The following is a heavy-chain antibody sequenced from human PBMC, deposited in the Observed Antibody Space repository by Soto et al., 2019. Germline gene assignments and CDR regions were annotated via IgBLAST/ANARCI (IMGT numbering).Heavy chain of an antibody. CDR2: MNPNSGNT. CDR1: GGTFSSYD. CDR3: ARASGSSYWFDP. V-gene: IGHV1-8*02. J-gene: IGHJ5*02. Sequence: GASVKVSCKASGGTFSSYDINWVRQAPGQGLEWMGWMNPNSGNTGYAQKLQGRVTMTRNTSTSTAYMELRSLRSDDTAVYYCARASGSSYWFDPWGQGTLVTV. D-gene: IGHD1-26*01.